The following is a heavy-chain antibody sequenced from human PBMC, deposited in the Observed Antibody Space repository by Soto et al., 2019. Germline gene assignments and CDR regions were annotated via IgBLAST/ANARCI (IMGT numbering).Heavy chain of an antibody. CDR3: ASVRGGYYYAMDV. D-gene: IGHD3-10*02. CDR1: SGSISSSNW. Sequence: QVQLQESGPGLVKPSGTLSLTCAVSSGSISSSNWWSWVRQPPVKGLEWIGEISHSGSTNYNPSLKSRVTITVDKSKNQFSLKLSSVTAADTAVYYCASVRGGYYYAMDVWGQGTTVTVSS. J-gene: IGHJ6*02. CDR2: ISHSGST. V-gene: IGHV4-4*02.